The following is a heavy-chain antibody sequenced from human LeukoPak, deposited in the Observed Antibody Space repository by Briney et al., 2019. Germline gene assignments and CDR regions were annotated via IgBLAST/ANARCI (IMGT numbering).Heavy chain of an antibody. J-gene: IGHJ4*02. CDR1: GGSFSGYY. Sequence: ETLSLTCAVYGGSFSGYYWSWIRQPPGKGLEWIGEINHSGSTNYNPSLKSRVTISVDTSKNQFSLKLSSVTAADTAVYYCARLRPFDYWGQGTLVTVSS. V-gene: IGHV4-34*01. CDR2: INHSGST. CDR3: ARLRPFDY.